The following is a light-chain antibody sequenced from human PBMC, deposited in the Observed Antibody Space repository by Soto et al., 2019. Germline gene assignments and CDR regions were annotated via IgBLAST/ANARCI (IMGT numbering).Light chain of an antibody. CDR3: QQNNSC. CDR1: QSISSW. V-gene: IGKV1-5*01. Sequence: DIQMTQSPSTLSASVGDRVTITCRASQSISSWLAWYQQNPGKAPKLLIYDASSLESGVPSRFSGSRSGTEFTLTFSSLQPDDFATYYCQQNNSCFGQGTLREIK. J-gene: IGKJ5*01. CDR2: DAS.